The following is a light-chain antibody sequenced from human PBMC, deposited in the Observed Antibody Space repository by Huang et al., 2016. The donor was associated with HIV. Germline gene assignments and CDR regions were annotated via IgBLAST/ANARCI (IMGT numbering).Light chain of an antibody. J-gene: IGKJ5*01. CDR2: DAS. CDR1: QGVSSY. V-gene: IGKV3-11*01. Sequence: EIVLTQSPATLSLSPGERATLSCRASQGVSSYLAWYQQKPGQAPRLLIYDASSRASGIPARFSGSGSGTDFTLTITSLEPEDFAVYYCQQRSNWPRGITFGQGTRLEIK. CDR3: QQRSNWPRGIT.